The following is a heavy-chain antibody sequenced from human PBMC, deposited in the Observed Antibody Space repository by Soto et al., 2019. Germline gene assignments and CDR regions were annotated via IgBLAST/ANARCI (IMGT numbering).Heavy chain of an antibody. CDR3: ARGKVTTFGGAIRTSDEEGAFDI. CDR1: GYTFTSYG. V-gene: IGHV1-18*01. J-gene: IGHJ3*02. D-gene: IGHD3-16*01. Sequence: GASVKVSCKASGYTFTSYGISWVRQAPGQGLEWMGWISAYNGNTNYAQKLQGRGTMTTDTSTSTAYMELRSLRSDDAAVYYCARGKVTTFGGAIRTSDEEGAFDIWRKRTMVGVSS. CDR2: ISAYNGNT.